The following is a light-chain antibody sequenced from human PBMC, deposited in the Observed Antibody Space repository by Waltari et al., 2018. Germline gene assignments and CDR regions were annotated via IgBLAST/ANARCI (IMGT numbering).Light chain of an antibody. CDR2: DVS. V-gene: IGLV2-14*01. J-gene: IGLJ2*01. CDR1: SSDVGGYNF. CDR3: SSYTSSSTLVV. Sequence: QSALTQPASVSGSPGQSITISCPGTSSDVGGYNFVSWYQQHPGKAPKLIIYDVSNRPSGVSNRFSGSQSGNTASLTISGLQAEDEADYYCSSYTSSSTLVVFGGGTKLTVL.